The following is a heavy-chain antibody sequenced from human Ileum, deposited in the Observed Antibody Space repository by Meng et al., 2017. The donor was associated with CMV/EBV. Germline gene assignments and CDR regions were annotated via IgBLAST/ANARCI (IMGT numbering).Heavy chain of an antibody. J-gene: IGHJ4*02. D-gene: IGHD2-2*01. CDR3: AHRRGGSSPWAWGDFDY. V-gene: IGHV2-5*02. Sequence: SKASRLNLVNPPPTLPLTATSSGVSPFTVGMGAGLIRQALGNALEWVAVIYWDDDKRYNPSLKNRLAITKDTTKNQVVLTMTNMDPLDTATYYCAHRRGGSSPWAWGDFDYWGQGTLVTVSS. CDR1: GVSPFTVGMG. CDR2: IYWDDDK.